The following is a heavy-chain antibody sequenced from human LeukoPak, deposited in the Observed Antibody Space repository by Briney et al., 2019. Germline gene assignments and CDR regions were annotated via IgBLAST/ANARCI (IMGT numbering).Heavy chain of an antibody. Sequence: ASVKVSCKASGYTFTGYYMHWVRQAPGQGLEWMGRINPNSGGTNYAQKFQGRVTMTRDTSISTAYMELSRLRSDDTAVYYRARSMVRGVKDRYYFDYWGQGTLVTVSS. D-gene: IGHD3-10*01. CDR3: ARSMVRGVKDRYYFDY. V-gene: IGHV1-2*06. CDR1: GYTFTGYY. CDR2: INPNSGGT. J-gene: IGHJ4*02.